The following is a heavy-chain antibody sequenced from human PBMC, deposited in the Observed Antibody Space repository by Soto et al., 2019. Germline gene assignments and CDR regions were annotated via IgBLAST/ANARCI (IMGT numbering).Heavy chain of an antibody. V-gene: IGHV3-30*18. CDR3: AKGDGAGHYYGMDV. CDR2: ISYDGSNK. D-gene: IGHD6-19*01. Sequence: QVQLVESGGGVVQPGRSLTLSCAASGFTFSDNGMHWVRQAPGKGLEWVSVISYDGSNKYYGDSVKGRFTISRDNSKNTMYLQMLSLRADDTAVYYCAKGDGAGHYYGMDVWGQGTTVTVSS. CDR1: GFTFSDNG. J-gene: IGHJ6*02.